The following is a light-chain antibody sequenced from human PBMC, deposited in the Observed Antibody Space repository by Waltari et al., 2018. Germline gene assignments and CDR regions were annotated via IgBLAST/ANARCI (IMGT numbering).Light chain of an antibody. CDR2: GAS. Sequence: IVLTQSPGTLSLSPGERATLSCRASPSVSSSYLAWYQQKPGQAPRLLIYGASSRATGIPDRFSGSGSGTDFTLTISRLETEDFAVYYCQQYGSSATWTFGQGTKVEIK. CDR1: PSVSSSY. V-gene: IGKV3-20*01. J-gene: IGKJ1*01. CDR3: QQYGSSATWT.